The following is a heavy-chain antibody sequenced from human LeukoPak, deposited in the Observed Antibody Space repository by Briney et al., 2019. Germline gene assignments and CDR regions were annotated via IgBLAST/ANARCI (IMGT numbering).Heavy chain of an antibody. CDR2: IKQDGSEK. Sequence: GGSLRLSCAASGFTFSSYWMSWVRQAPGKGLEWVANIKQDGSEKYYVGSVKGRFTISRDNAKNSLYLQMNSLRVEDTAVYYCATVRWGEYFDYWGQGTLVTVSS. CDR3: ATVRWGEYFDY. V-gene: IGHV3-7*01. CDR1: GFTFSSYW. J-gene: IGHJ4*02. D-gene: IGHD3-10*01.